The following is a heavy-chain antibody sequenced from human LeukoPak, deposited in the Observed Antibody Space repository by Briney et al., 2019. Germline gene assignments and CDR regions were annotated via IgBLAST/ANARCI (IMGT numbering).Heavy chain of an antibody. CDR3: AKVYGSGTGNDY. CDR2: ISGSGGST. CDR1: GFTFSSYA. Sequence: GGSLRLSCAASGFTFSSYAMSWVRQAPGKGLEWVSAISGSGGSTYYADSVKGRYTISRDNSKNTLYLQMNSLRAEDTAVYYCAKVYGSGTGNDYWGQGTLVTVSS. D-gene: IGHD3-10*01. J-gene: IGHJ4*02. V-gene: IGHV3-23*01.